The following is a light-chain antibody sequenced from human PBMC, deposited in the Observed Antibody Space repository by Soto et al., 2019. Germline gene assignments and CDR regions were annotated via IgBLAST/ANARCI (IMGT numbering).Light chain of an antibody. CDR3: CSYAGSTTEV. J-gene: IGLJ1*01. CDR1: SSDVGSYNL. CDR2: EVS. V-gene: IGLV2-23*02. Sequence: QSVLTQPASVSGSSGQSITISCTGTSSDVGSYNLVSWYQQHPGKAPKLMIYEVSKRPSGVSNRFSGSKSGNTASLTISGLQAEDEADYYCCSYAGSTTEVFGTGTKLTVL.